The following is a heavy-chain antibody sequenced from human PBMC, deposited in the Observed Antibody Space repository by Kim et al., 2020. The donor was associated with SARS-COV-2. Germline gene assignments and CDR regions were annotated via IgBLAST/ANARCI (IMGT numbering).Heavy chain of an antibody. J-gene: IGHJ4*02. CDR1: GFTFSACA. V-gene: IGHV3-23*01. CDR3: AKVFRGWNFDY. Sequence: GGSLRLSCATSGFTFSACAMTWVRQAPGKGLEWVSAIGGTGDSIKYADSVKGRFTISRDNSENTLYLQMNSLRAEDTAVYYCAKVFRGWNFDYWGQGTLVSVSS. D-gene: IGHD6-19*01. CDR2: IGGTGDSI.